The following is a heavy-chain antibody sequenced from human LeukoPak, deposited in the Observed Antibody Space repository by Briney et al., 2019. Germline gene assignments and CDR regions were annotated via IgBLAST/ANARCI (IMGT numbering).Heavy chain of an antibody. CDR2: INHSGST. V-gene: IGHV4-34*01. CDR3: ARVTNRGYCSGGSCYFDS. Sequence: PSETLSLXCAVYGESYSGYYWTWIRRPPGKGLEWIGEINHSGSTNYNPSLKSRITISVDTSKNQFSLKLNSVTAADTAVYYCARVTNRGYCSGGSCYFDSWGQGTLVTVSS. CDR1: GESYSGYY. D-gene: IGHD2-15*01. J-gene: IGHJ4*02.